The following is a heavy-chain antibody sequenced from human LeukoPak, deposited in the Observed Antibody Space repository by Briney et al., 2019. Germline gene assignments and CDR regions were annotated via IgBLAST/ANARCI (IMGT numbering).Heavy chain of an antibody. D-gene: IGHD6-19*01. J-gene: IGHJ3*01. CDR1: GGSFSGYY. CDR2: INHSGST. V-gene: IGHV4-34*01. CDR3: ARHKYSSGWPPEGAF. Sequence: PSETLSLTCAVYGGSFSGYYWSWIRQPPGKGLEWIGEINHSGSTYYNPSLKSRVTISVDTSKNQFSLKLSSVTAADTAVYYCARHKYSSGWPPEGAFWGQGTMVTVSS.